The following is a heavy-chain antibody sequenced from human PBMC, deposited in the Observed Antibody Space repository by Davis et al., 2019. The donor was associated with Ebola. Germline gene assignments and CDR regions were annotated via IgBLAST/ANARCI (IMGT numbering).Heavy chain of an antibody. CDR3: AKDTSAMVVIAPWYFDY. J-gene: IGHJ4*02. CDR1: GFTFSSYA. V-gene: IGHV3-30-3*01. Sequence: PGGSLRLSCAASGFTFSSYAMHWVRQAPGKGLEWVAVISYDGSNKYYADSVKGRFTISRDNSKNTLYLQMNSLRAEDTAVYYCAKDTSAMVVIAPWYFDYWGQGTLVTVSS. CDR2: ISYDGSNK. D-gene: IGHD2-21*01.